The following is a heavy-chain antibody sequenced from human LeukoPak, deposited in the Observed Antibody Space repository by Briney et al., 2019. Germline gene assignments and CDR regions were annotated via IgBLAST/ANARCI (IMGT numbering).Heavy chain of an antibody. D-gene: IGHD6-13*01. CDR2: IVVGSGNT. J-gene: IGHJ4*02. CDR1: GFTFNSPA. CDR3: AAEFGIAAAGTGVY. Sequence: SVKVSCKASGFTFNSPAVQWVRQARGQRLEWIGWIVVGSGNTNYAQKFQERVTITRDMSTSTAYMELSSLRSEVTAVYYCAAEFGIAAAGTGVYWGQGTLVTVSS. V-gene: IGHV1-58*01.